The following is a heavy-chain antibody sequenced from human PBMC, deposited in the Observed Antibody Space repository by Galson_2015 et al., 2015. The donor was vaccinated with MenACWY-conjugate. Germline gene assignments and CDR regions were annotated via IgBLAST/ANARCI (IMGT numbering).Heavy chain of an antibody. J-gene: IGHJ4*02. CDR3: ARRHCSSGSCFFDY. D-gene: IGHD2-15*01. V-gene: IGHV4-59*08. Sequence: ETLSLPCPVSGGSISSYYLSWLRQPPGKGLEWIGYIYYSGTTKYNPSLKSRVTISADTSKTQFSLRLNSVTAADTAVYYCARRHCSSGSCFFDYWGQGSLVTVSS. CDR2: IYYSGTT. CDR1: GGSISSYY.